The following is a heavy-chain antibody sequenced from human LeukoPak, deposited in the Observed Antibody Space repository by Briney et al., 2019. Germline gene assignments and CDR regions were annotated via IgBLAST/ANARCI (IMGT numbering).Heavy chain of an antibody. D-gene: IGHD2-2*01. J-gene: IGHJ4*02. CDR2: IYYSGST. V-gene: IGHV4-59*01. Sequence: SETLSLTCTVSGGSISSYYWSWIRQPPGKGLERIGYIYYSGSTNYNPSLKSRVTISVDTSKNQFSLKLSSVTAADTAVYYCARATDVVVPAAMPHYYFDYWGQGTLVTVSS. CDR3: ARATDVVVPAAMPHYYFDY. CDR1: GGSISSYY.